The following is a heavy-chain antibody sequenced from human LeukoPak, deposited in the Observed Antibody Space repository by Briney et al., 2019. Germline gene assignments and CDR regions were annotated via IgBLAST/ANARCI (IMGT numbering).Heavy chain of an antibody. V-gene: IGHV1-18*01. D-gene: IGHD3-10*01. CDR1: GYSFTSYG. J-gene: IGHJ4*02. CDR2: INAYNGDT. CDR3: ARYGSGTWSDY. Sequence: ASVKVSCKASGYSFTSYGFSWVRQAPGQGLEWMGWINAYNGDTNYAQKLRGRVTVTTDTSTSTAYMELRSLRSDDTAIYYCARYGSGTWSDYWGQGTLVTVSS.